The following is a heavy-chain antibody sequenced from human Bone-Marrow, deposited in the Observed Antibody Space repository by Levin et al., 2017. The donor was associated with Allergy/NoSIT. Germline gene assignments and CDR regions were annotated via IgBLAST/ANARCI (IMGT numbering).Heavy chain of an antibody. CDR2: SHISGGT. J-gene: IGHJ4*02. Sequence: ESLKISCTVSDGSIGSYYWSWIRQSAGKGLEWIGRSHISGGTNYNPSLKSRVTLSLDTSQNQFSLKVTSVTAADTAVYYCARGQGSTGYNYFDYWGQGFPVTVSS. D-gene: IGHD3-9*01. CDR3: ARGQGSTGYNYFDY. V-gene: IGHV4-4*07. CDR1: DGSIGSYY.